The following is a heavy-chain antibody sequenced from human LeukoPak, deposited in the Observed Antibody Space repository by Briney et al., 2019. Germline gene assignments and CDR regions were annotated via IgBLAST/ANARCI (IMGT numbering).Heavy chain of an antibody. CDR3: ARRWNYGMDV. CDR1: GFTFGSYW. J-gene: IGHJ6*02. CDR2: IKQDGSEK. Sequence: GGSLRLSCVASGFTFGSYWMSWVRQAPGKGLEWVANIKQDGSEKYYVDSVKGRFTISRDNAKNSLYLQMNSLRAEDTAVYYCARRWNYGMDVWGQGTTVTVSS. D-gene: IGHD2-15*01. V-gene: IGHV3-7*03.